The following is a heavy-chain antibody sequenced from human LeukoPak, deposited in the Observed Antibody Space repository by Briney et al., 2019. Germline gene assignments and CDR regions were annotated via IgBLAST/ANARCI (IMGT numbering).Heavy chain of an antibody. CDR1: GGSISSGDYP. D-gene: IGHD3-10*01. CDR3: ARGFYGSGSQFDY. J-gene: IGHJ4*02. CDR2: IFHTGHT. Sequence: PSETLSLTSAVSGGSISSGDYPWSWIRQPPGKGLEWIGYIFHTGHTSYNPSLKSRVTISVDMSKNQLSLKLSSVTAADTAVYYCARGFYGSGSQFDYWGQGTLVTVSS. V-gene: IGHV4-30-2*01.